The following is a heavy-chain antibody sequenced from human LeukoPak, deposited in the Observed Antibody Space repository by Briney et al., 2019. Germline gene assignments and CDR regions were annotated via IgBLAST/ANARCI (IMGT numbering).Heavy chain of an antibody. J-gene: IGHJ4*02. Sequence: SETLSLTCTVSRGSISSYYWSWIRQPPGKGLEWIGSIFYSGDTYYNASLKSRVTISVDTSKKHFSLKPTSVTSADTAVYYCARRTSGGGLFDYWGQGTLVTVSS. CDR3: ARRTSGGGLFDY. V-gene: IGHV4-59*05. CDR2: IFYSGDT. CDR1: RGSISSYY. D-gene: IGHD3-10*01.